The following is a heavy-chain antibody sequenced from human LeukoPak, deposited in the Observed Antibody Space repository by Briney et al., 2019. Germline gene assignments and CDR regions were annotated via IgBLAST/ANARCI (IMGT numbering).Heavy chain of an antibody. Sequence: GGSLRLSCAASGFTFSSYSMNWVRQAPGKGLEWVSSISSSSSYIYYADSVKGRFTISRDNAKNSLYLQMNSLGAEDTAVYYCAKVGRQEFDYWGQGTLVTVSS. CDR3: AKVGRQEFDY. J-gene: IGHJ4*02. CDR2: ISSSSSYI. CDR1: GFTFSSYS. V-gene: IGHV3-21*01.